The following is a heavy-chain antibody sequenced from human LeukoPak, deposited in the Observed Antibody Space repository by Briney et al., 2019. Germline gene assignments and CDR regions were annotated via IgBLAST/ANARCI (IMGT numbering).Heavy chain of an antibody. Sequence: GGSLRLSCVASGFTFSSYWMSWVRQAPGKGLEWVSGISGSGGTTYYADSVKGRFTISRDNSKNTLYLQMNSLRAEDTAVYYCARVVRLSITSSGYFDYWGQGTLVTVSS. V-gene: IGHV3-23*01. CDR2: ISGSGGTT. D-gene: IGHD2-2*01. CDR1: GFTFSSYW. J-gene: IGHJ4*02. CDR3: ARVVRLSITSSGYFDY.